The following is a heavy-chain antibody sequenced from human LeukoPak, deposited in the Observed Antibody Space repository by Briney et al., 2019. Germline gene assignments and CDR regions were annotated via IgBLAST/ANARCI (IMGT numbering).Heavy chain of an antibody. CDR1: GFTFSSYA. Sequence: GGSLGLSCAASGFTFSSYAMSWVRQAPGKGLERVSAISGSGGSTYYADSVKGRFTISRDNSKNTLYLQMSSLRAEDTAVYYCAKDRSRGVAGSYFDYWGQGTLVTVSS. D-gene: IGHD6-19*01. CDR3: AKDRSRGVAGSYFDY. CDR2: ISGSGGST. V-gene: IGHV3-23*01. J-gene: IGHJ4*02.